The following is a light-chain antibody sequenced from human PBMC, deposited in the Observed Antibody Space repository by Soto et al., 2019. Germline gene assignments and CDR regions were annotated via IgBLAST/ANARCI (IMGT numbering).Light chain of an antibody. CDR2: EVT. Sequence: QSALTQPASVSGSPGQSITISCNATSSDGADYKDVSWYQQHPGNAPKLMIYEVTYRPSGVSNRFSGSKSGNTASLTISGLQAEDEAEYYCSSYTTSSTVFGTGTKLTVL. CDR1: SSDGADYKD. J-gene: IGLJ1*01. CDR3: SSYTTSSTV. V-gene: IGLV2-14*01.